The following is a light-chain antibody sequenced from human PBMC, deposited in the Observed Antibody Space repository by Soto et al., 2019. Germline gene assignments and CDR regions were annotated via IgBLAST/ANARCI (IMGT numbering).Light chain of an antibody. CDR1: STDIGSHDY. CDR2: EVS. Sequence: QSALTQPASVSGSPGQSITISCTGSSTDIGSHDYVSWYQQHPGKVPKLIIYEVSKRPSGASDRFSGSKSGNAAYLSISGLQPEDEADYYCNSYTTNSALVFGTGTKLTVL. J-gene: IGLJ1*01. CDR3: NSYTTNSALV. V-gene: IGLV2-14*01.